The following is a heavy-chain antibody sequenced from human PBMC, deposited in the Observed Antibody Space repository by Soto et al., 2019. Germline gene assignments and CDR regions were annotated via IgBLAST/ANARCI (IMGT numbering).Heavy chain of an antibody. CDR3: AKEELDPYYFDY. Sequence: QVQLVESGGGVVQPGRSLRLSCAASGFTFSSYGMHWVRQAPGKGLEWVAVISYDGSNKYYADSVKGRFTISRDNSKNTLYQQMNSLRAEDTAVYYCAKEELDPYYFDYWGQGTLVTVSS. CDR2: ISYDGSNK. CDR1: GFTFSSYG. D-gene: IGHD1-1*01. V-gene: IGHV3-30*18. J-gene: IGHJ4*02.